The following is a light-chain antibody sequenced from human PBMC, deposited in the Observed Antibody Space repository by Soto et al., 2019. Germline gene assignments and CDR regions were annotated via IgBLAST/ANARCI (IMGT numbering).Light chain of an antibody. J-gene: IGLJ1*01. CDR1: SSNIGAGYD. V-gene: IGLV1-40*01. Sequence: QSVLTQPPSVSGAPGQRVTISCTGSSSNIGAGYDVHWYQQLPGTAPKVLIYANRNRPSGVPDRFSGSRSATSASLAITGLQAEDEADDYCQSYDSSLSGSYVFGAGTKLTVL. CDR3: QSYDSSLSGSYV. CDR2: ANR.